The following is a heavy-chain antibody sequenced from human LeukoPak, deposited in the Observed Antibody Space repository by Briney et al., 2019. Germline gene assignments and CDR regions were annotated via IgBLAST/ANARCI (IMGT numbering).Heavy chain of an antibody. Sequence: SETLSLTCAVYGESFSGFDWTWIRQPPGKGLEWIGEINQSGSTYYNPSLKSRVTISVDTSKNKFSLKLSSVTAADTAVYYCARAPMVRGVINSWGQGTLVTVSS. CDR1: GESFSGFD. J-gene: IGHJ4*02. CDR2: INQSGST. V-gene: IGHV4-34*01. D-gene: IGHD3-10*01. CDR3: ARAPMVRGVINS.